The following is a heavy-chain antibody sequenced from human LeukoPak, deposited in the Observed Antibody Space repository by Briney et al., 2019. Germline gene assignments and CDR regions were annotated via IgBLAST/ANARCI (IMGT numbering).Heavy chain of an antibody. CDR3: AKASSKLLYNWFDP. CDR2: ISYEGSNK. D-gene: IGHD2-2*01. J-gene: IGHJ5*02. Sequence: GGSLRLSCAPSGFTFSSYGMHWVRQAPGKGREWVAVISYEGSNKYYADSVKGRFTISRENSKNTLYLQMNSLRAEDTAVYYCAKASSKLLYNWFDPWGQGTLVTASS. CDR1: GFTFSSYG. V-gene: IGHV3-30*18.